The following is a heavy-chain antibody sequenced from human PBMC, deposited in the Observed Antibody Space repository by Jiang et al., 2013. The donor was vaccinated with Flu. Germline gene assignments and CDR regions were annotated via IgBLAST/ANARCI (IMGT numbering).Heavy chain of an antibody. CDR3: ARDSGANYYDSSGYYFDY. J-gene: IGHJ4*02. V-gene: IGHV6-1*01. Sequence: QTLSLTCAISGDSVSSNSAAWNWIRQSPSRGLEWLGRTYYRSKWYNDYAVSVKSRITINPDTSKNQFSLQLNSVTPEDTAVYYCARDSGANYYDSSGYYFDYWGQGTLVTVSS. CDR1: GDSVSSNSAA. CDR2: TYYRSKWYN. D-gene: IGHD3-22*01.